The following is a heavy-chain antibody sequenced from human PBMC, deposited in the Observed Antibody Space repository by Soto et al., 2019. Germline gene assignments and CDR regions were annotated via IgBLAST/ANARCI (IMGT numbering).Heavy chain of an antibody. V-gene: IGHV3-23*01. D-gene: IGHD3-22*01. CDR3: AKGPDSSGYYFERLNWFDP. J-gene: IGHJ5*02. Sequence: GGSLRLSCAASGFTFSSYAMSWVRQAPGKGLEWVSAISGSGGSTYYADSVKGRFTISRDNSKNTLYLQMNSLRAEDTAVYYCAKGPDSSGYYFERLNWFDPWGQGTLVTVSS. CDR2: ISGSGGST. CDR1: GFTFSSYA.